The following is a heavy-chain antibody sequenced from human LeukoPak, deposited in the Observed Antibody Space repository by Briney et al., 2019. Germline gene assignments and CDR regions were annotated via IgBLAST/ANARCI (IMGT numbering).Heavy chain of an antibody. CDR1: GYTFTGYY. J-gene: IGHJ3*02. D-gene: IGHD7-27*01. Sequence: GASVKVSCKTSGYTFTGYYMHWVRQAPGQGLEWMGWIYPNSGVTNSPQKFQGRVTMTRDTSISTAYMELSSLRSDDTAVYYCARLWGEFDAFDIWGQGTMVTVSS. CDR2: IYPNSGVT. CDR3: ARLWGEFDAFDI. V-gene: IGHV1-2*02.